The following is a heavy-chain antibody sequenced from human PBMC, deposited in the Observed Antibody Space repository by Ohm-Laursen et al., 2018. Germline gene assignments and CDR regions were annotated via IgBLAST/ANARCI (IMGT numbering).Heavy chain of an antibody. CDR3: ARIGDLDDFWSGPDAFDI. V-gene: IGHV3-23*01. D-gene: IGHD3-3*01. CDR2: ISGNGVYT. Sequence: GSLRLSCTASGFTFSNYGMSWLRQAPGKGLEWVSGISGNGVYTYYADSVKGRFTISRDNSKNTVYVQMNSLRTEDTAVYYCARIGDLDDFWSGPDAFDIWGQGTMVTVSS. CDR1: GFTFSNYG. J-gene: IGHJ3*02.